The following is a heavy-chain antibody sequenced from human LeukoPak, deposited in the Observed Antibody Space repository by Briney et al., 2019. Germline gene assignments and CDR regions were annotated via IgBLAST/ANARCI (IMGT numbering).Heavy chain of an antibody. Sequence: GGSLRLSCAASGFTFSSHAMSWVRQAPGKGLEWVSGISASGGSTYYADSVKGRFTISRDNSKNTLYLQMNSLRAEDTALYYCAEDGPQSEYQPLGSSDYWGQGTLVTVSS. J-gene: IGHJ4*02. V-gene: IGHV3-23*01. D-gene: IGHD2-2*01. CDR2: ISASGGST. CDR3: AEDGPQSEYQPLGSSDY. CDR1: GFTFSSHA.